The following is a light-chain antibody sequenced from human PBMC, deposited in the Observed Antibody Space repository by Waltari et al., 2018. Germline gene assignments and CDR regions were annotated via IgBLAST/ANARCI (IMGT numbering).Light chain of an antibody. Sequence: TVLTQSPGTMSLSPGERAPLSCRASQSVSSTYLAWYQQKPGQAPRLLIYAASKRATGIPDRFRGSGSGTDFTLTISRLEPEDFAVYYCQRYGSSLTFGGGTTVEIK. CDR3: QRYGSSLT. J-gene: IGKJ4*01. V-gene: IGKV3-20*01. CDR1: QSVSSTY. CDR2: AAS.